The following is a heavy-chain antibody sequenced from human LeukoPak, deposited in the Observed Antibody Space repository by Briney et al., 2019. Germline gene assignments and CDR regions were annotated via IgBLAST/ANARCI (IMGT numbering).Heavy chain of an antibody. CDR3: AKSADEFGDYEEVGSLDY. CDR1: GFTFRRFG. D-gene: IGHD4-17*01. Sequence: GRSLRLSCAAFGFTFRRFGMHWVRQAPGKGLEWVAVLSYDGSDKYYGGSVKGRFIISRDNSKNTLYLQMNSLRAEDTAIYFCAKSADEFGDYEEVGSLDYWGQGTLVTVSS. V-gene: IGHV3-30*18. J-gene: IGHJ4*02. CDR2: LSYDGSDK.